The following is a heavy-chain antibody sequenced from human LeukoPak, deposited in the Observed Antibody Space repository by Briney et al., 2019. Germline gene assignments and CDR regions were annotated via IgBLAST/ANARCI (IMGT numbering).Heavy chain of an antibody. CDR3: ARLKDSSGFADY. Sequence: GESLKISCKGSGYSFTSYWIGWVRRMPGKGLEWMGIIYPSDSDTGYSTSFQGQVTISADKPISTAYLQWSRLKASDTAMYYCARLKDSSGFADYWGQGTLVTVSS. CDR1: GYSFTSYW. V-gene: IGHV5-51*01. CDR2: IYPSDSDT. J-gene: IGHJ4*02. D-gene: IGHD3-22*01.